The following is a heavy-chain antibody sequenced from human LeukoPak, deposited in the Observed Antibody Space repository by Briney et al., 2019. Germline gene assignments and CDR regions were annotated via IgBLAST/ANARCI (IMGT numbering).Heavy chain of an antibody. CDR3: ARDHYYYGMDV. CDR2: ISSNGGST. V-gene: IGHV3-64*01. CDR1: GFTFSSYA. Sequence: GGSLRLSCAASGFTFSSYAMHWVRQAPGKGLEYVSAISSNGGSTYYANSVKDRFTTSRDNSKNTLYLQMGSLRAEDMAVYYCARDHYYYGMDVWGQGTTVTVSS. J-gene: IGHJ6*02.